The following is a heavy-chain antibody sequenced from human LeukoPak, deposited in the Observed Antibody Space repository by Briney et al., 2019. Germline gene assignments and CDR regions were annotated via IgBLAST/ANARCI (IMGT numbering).Heavy chain of an antibody. Sequence: ASVKVSCKASGYTFIGYYLHWVRQAPGQGLEWMGWINPHNGDTNYAQKFQGRVTMTRDTSITTAYMDLSRLKSDDTAVYCCATVRDIVVGGGPYYFDYWGQGTLVTFSS. V-gene: IGHV1-2*02. CDR2: INPHNGDT. D-gene: IGHD2-15*01. J-gene: IGHJ4*02. CDR3: ATVRDIVVGGGPYYFDY. CDR1: GYTFIGYY.